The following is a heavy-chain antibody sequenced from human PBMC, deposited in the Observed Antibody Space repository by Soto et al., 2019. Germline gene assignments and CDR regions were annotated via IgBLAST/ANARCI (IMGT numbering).Heavy chain of an antibody. CDR2: ISYDGSNK. CDR3: AKGITIFGVVTN. V-gene: IGHV3-30*18. D-gene: IGHD3-3*01. Sequence: GGSLRLSCAASGFTFSSYGMHWVRQAPGKGLEWVAVISYDGSNKYYADSVKGRFTISRDNSKNTLYLQMNSLRAEDTAVYYCAKGITIFGVVTNWGQGTLVTVSS. CDR1: GFTFSSYG. J-gene: IGHJ4*02.